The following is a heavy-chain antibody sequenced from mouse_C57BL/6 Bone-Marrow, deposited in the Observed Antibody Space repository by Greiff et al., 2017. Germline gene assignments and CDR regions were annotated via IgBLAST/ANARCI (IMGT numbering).Heavy chain of an antibody. CDR3: ARARGFDY. V-gene: IGHV1-7*01. D-gene: IGHD3-3*01. J-gene: IGHJ2*01. CDR2: INPSSGYT. Sequence: QVQLQQSGAELAKPGASVKLSCKASGYTFTSYWMHWVKQRPGQGLEWIGYINPSSGYTKYNQKFKDKATLTAAKSSSTAYMQLSSLTYADAAVYYCARARGFDYWGQGTTLTVSS. CDR1: GYTFTSYW.